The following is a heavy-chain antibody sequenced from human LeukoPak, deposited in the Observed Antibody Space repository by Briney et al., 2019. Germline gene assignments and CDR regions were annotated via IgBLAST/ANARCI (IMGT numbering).Heavy chain of an antibody. CDR2: ISYRGTT. CDR1: GGSISSYY. D-gene: IGHD2/OR15-2a*01. CDR3: ARASETASIVDY. J-gene: IGHJ4*02. V-gene: IGHV4-59*01. Sequence: SETLSLTCTVSGGSISSYYWSWIRPPPGKGLEWIGYISYRGTTNYNPSLKSRVTISVDTSKNQFFLKLSSVTAADTAVYYCARASETASIVDYWGQGTLVTVSS.